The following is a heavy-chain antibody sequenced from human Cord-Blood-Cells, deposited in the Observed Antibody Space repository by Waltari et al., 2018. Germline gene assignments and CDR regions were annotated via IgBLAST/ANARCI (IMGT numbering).Heavy chain of an antibody. J-gene: IGHJ3*02. CDR3: AKGLPNAYDAFDI. V-gene: IGHV3-23*01. CDR1: GFTFSSYA. CDR2: ISGSGGST. Sequence: EVQLLESGGGLVQPGGSLRLSCAASGFTFSSYALSWVRRAPGKGLEWVSVISGSGGSTYYADSVKGRFTISRDNSKNTLYLQMNSLRAEDTAVYYCAKGLPNAYDAFDIWGQGTMVTVSS.